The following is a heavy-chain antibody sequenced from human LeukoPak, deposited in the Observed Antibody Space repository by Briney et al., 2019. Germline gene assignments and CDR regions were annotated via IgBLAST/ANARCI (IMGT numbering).Heavy chain of an antibody. Sequence: GGSLRLSCAASGFTFSSYGMHWVRQAPGKGLGWVAVISYDGSNKYYADSVKGRFTISRDNSKNTLYLQMNSLRAEDTAVYYCAKENNYDFWSGYLFDYWGQGTLVTVSS. CDR1: GFTFSSYG. D-gene: IGHD3-3*01. CDR3: AKENNYDFWSGYLFDY. V-gene: IGHV3-30*18. CDR2: ISYDGSNK. J-gene: IGHJ4*02.